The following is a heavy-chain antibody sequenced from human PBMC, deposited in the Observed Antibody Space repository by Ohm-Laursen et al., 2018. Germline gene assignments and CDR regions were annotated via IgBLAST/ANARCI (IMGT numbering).Heavy chain of an antibody. Sequence: ESLKISCKGSGYSFTSYWIGWVRQMPGKGLEWMGIIYPGDSDTRYSPSFQGQVTISADESISTAYLQWSSLKASDTAMYYCARSPQHYYDSSIFDYWGQGTLVAVSS. CDR2: IYPGDSDT. CDR1: GYSFTSYW. CDR3: ARSPQHYYDSSIFDY. D-gene: IGHD3-22*01. J-gene: IGHJ4*02. V-gene: IGHV5-51*01.